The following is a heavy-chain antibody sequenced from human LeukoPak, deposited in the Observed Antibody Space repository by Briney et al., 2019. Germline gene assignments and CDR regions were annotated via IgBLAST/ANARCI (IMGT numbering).Heavy chain of an antibody. V-gene: IGHV3-7*01. Sequence: PGGSLRLSCAASGFTFTSYWMSWVRQAPEKGLEWVANIKPDGSEEHSVDSVKGRFTISRDNAKNSLYLQMNSLRAEDTAVYYCARGVEDSSGWEDYWGQGTLVTVSS. J-gene: IGHJ4*02. CDR3: ARGVEDSSGWEDY. CDR2: IKPDGSEE. D-gene: IGHD6-19*01. CDR1: GFTFTSYW.